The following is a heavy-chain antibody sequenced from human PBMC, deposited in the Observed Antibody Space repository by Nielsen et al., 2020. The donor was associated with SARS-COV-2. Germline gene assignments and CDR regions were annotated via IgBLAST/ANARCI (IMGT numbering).Heavy chain of an antibody. J-gene: IGHJ6*02. CDR2: ISGSAADT. CDR1: GFTFDSYA. Sequence: GESLKISCAASGFTFDSYAFAWVRQAPGKGLEWVAVISGSAADTYYADSVRGRFTISRDNSKNTLYLQMNSLRVEDTAVYYCVKWVQLDLGYYYHGMDVWGQGTTVTVSS. V-gene: IGHV3-23*01. CDR3: VKWVQLDLGYYYHGMDV. D-gene: IGHD6-6*01.